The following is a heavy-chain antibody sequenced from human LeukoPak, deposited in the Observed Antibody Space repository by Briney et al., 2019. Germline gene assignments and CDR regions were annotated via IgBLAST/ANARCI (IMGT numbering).Heavy chain of an antibody. V-gene: IGHV4-59*01. CDR1: GGSISTDY. J-gene: IGHJ4*02. D-gene: IGHD7-27*01. CDR2: IDYSGST. Sequence: SETLSLTCTLSGGSISTDYWNWIRQPPGKGLEWIGYIDYSGSTNYNPSLKSRVTILVDTSKNQFSLRLSSVTAADTAVYYCARAWGRDFNCWGQGTLVTVSS. CDR3: ARAWGRDFNC.